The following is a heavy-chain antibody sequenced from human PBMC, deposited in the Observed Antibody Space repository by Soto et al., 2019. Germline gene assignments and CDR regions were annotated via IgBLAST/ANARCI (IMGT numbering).Heavy chain of an antibody. CDR3: ARTQTQYNWFDP. CDR1: GYSISSSNW. CDR2: IYYSGST. V-gene: IGHV4-28*01. Sequence: PSETLSLTCAVSGYSISSSNWWGWIRQPPGKGLEWVGYIYYSGSTYYNPSLKSRVTMSVDTSKNQFSLKLSSVAAVDTAVYYCARTQTQYNWFDPWGQGTLVTVSS. J-gene: IGHJ5*02.